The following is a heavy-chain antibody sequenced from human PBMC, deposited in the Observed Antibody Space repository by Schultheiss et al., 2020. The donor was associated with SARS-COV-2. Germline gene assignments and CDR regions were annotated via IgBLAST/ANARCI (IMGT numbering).Heavy chain of an antibody. CDR1: GGSISSGGYY. CDR2: IYYSGST. J-gene: IGHJ4*02. D-gene: IGHD3-22*01. V-gene: IGHV4-61*10. Sequence: SETLSLTCTVSGGSISSGGYYWSWIRQPAGKGLEWIGYIYYSGSTNYNPSLKSRVTMSVDTSKNQFSLKLSSVTAADTAVYYCARGGDYDSSGPFDYWGQGTLVTVSS. CDR3: ARGGDYDSSGPFDY.